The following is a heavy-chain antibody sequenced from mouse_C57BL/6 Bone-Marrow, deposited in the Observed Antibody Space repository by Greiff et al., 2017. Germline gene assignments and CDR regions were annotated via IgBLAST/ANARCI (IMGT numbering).Heavy chain of an antibody. V-gene: IGHV1-59*01. CDR1: GYTFTSYW. CDR2: IDPSDSYT. D-gene: IGHD1-1*01. J-gene: IGHJ2*01. Sequence: QVQLQQPGAELVRPGTSVKLSCKASGYTFTSYWMHWVKQRPGQGLEWIGVIDPSDSYTNYNQKFKDKATLTVDKSSSTAYMQLSSLTSEDSAVYYCAALITTVVGGYWGQGTTLTVSS. CDR3: AALITTVVGGY.